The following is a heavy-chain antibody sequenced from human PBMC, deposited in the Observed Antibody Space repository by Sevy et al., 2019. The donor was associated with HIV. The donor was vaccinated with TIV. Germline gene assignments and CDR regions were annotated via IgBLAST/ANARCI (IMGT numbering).Heavy chain of an antibody. J-gene: IGHJ6*02. CDR3: ARDSILAMIVVVPYYYYGMDV. CDR2: ISSSSSTI. CDR1: GFTFSSYS. V-gene: IGHV3-48*02. D-gene: IGHD3-22*01. Sequence: GGSLRLSCAASGFTFSSYSMNWVRQAPGKGLEWVSYISSSSSTIYYADSVKDRFTISRDNAKNSLYLQMNSLRDEDTAVYYCARDSILAMIVVVPYYYYGMDVWGQGTRVTVSS.